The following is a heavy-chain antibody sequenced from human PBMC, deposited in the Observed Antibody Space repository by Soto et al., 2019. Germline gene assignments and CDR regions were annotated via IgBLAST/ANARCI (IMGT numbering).Heavy chain of an antibody. Sequence: ASVKVSCKASGYTFTSYHITWVRQAPGQGLEWMGWISAYNGNTNYAQKLQGRVTMTTDTSTSTAYMELRSLRSDDTAVYYCARSLYVDIVATIPGDYWGQGTLVTVSS. CDR3: ARSLYVDIVATIPGDY. D-gene: IGHD5-12*01. J-gene: IGHJ4*02. V-gene: IGHV1-18*01. CDR1: GYTFTSYH. CDR2: ISAYNGNT.